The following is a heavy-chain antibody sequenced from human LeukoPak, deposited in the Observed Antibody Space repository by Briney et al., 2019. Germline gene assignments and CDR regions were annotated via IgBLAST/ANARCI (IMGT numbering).Heavy chain of an antibody. J-gene: IGHJ4*02. CDR3: ARVSGQLATRVDY. CDR1: GGSISSGGYY. Sequence: PSETLSLTCIVSGGSISSGGYYWSWIRQHPGKGLEWIGYIYYSGSTYYNPSLKSRVTISVDTSKNQFSLKLSSVTAADTAVYYCARVSGQLATRVDYWGQGTLVTVSS. D-gene: IGHD6-13*01. V-gene: IGHV4-31*03. CDR2: IYYSGST.